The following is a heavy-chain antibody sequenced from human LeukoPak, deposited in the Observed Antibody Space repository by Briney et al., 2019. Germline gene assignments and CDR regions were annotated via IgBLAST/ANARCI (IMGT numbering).Heavy chain of an antibody. D-gene: IGHD3-10*01. CDR1: GFTFSDYY. CDR2: ILGSGGTT. Sequence: GGSLRLSCAASGFTFSDYYMSWIRQAPGKGLEWVSAILGSGGTTYYADSVKGRFTISRDNSMNTLYLQMDSLRVEDTAVYYCAKGDGWGSSYYFDCWGQGTLVTVSS. J-gene: IGHJ4*02. V-gene: IGHV3-23*01. CDR3: AKGDGWGSSYYFDC.